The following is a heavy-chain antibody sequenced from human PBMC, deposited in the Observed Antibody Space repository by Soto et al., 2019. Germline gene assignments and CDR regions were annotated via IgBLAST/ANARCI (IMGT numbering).Heavy chain of an antibody. V-gene: IGHV1-2*04. CDR1: GYSFTGLL. CDR2: INPHTGGS. CDR3: ARARLRPTYGMDV. J-gene: IGHJ6*02. D-gene: IGHD3-16*01. Sequence: QVPLVQSGAEVKEPGASVKVSCTTSGYSFTGLLLHWLRQAPGQGLEWVGSINPHTGGSTYGQKFQGWVTMTRDTSISTAYMEVSRLKSDDTAVFYGARARLRPTYGMDVWGQGTTVTVSS.